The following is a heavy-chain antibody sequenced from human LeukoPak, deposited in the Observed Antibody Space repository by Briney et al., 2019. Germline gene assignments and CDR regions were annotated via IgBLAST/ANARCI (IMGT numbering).Heavy chain of an antibody. J-gene: IGHJ3*02. CDR3: ASPTNVVVITDGAFDI. Sequence: PGGSLRLSCAASGFSVSGNYMSWVRQAPGKGLEWVSSISSSSSYIYYADSVKGRFTISRDNAKNSLYLQMNSLRAEDTAVYYCASPTNVVVITDGAFDIWGQGTMVTVSS. CDR1: GFSVSGNY. V-gene: IGHV3-21*01. CDR2: ISSSSSYI. D-gene: IGHD3-22*01.